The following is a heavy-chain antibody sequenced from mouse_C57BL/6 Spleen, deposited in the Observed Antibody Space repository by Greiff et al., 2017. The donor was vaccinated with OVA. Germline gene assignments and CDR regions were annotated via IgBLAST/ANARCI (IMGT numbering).Heavy chain of an antibody. Sequence: QVQLQQSGAELARPGASVKLSCKASGYTFTSYGISWVKQRTGQGLEWIGEIYPRSGNPYYNEKFKGKATLTADKSSSTAYMELRSLTSEDSAVYFCARSGSGYGYFDVWGTGTTVTVSS. CDR2: IYPRSGNP. CDR3: ARSGSGYGYFDV. CDR1: GYTFTSYG. D-gene: IGHD3-1*01. J-gene: IGHJ1*03. V-gene: IGHV1-81*01.